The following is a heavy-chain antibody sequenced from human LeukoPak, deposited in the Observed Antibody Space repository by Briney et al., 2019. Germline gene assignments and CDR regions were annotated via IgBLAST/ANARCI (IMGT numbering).Heavy chain of an antibody. Sequence: SVKVSCKASGGTFSSYAISWVRQAPGQGLEWMGGIIPIFGTANYAQKFQGRVTITADESTSTAYMELSSLRSEDTAVYYCARSGVYGSGSYYNAYYYYMDVWGKGTTVTISS. V-gene: IGHV1-69*13. J-gene: IGHJ6*03. D-gene: IGHD3-10*01. CDR3: ARSGVYGSGSYYNAYYYYMDV. CDR1: GGTFSSYA. CDR2: IIPIFGTA.